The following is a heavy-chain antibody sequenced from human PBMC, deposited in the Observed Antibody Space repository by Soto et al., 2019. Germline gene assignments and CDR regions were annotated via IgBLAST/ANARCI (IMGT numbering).Heavy chain of an antibody. CDR1: GDSITSVGYS. D-gene: IGHD3-3*01. Sequence: LSLTCAVSGDSITSVGYSWSWIRQPPGKALEWIGYIYHTGTTYYTAALKSRVTISLDRSKNRISLSLNSVTAADTAVYYCAATVFGEYSHYALDVWGQGTTVTVSS. V-gene: IGHV4-30-2*01. CDR3: AATVFGEYSHYALDV. CDR2: IYHTGTT. J-gene: IGHJ6*02.